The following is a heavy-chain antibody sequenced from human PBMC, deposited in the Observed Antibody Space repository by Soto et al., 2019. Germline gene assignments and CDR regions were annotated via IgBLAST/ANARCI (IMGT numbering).Heavy chain of an antibody. CDR1: GGSFSSFA. CDR3: ARDDST. J-gene: IGHJ3*01. Sequence: QVQLVQSGAEMKKPGSSVQVSCNASGGSFSSFAISWVRQAPGQGLEWLGRIIPVSGTVNYAQKFQGRLTITGDQSTTTAYMELTSLTSADTAMYYCARDDSTWGQGTMVTVSS. CDR2: IIPVSGTV. D-gene: IGHD3-22*01. V-gene: IGHV1-69*18.